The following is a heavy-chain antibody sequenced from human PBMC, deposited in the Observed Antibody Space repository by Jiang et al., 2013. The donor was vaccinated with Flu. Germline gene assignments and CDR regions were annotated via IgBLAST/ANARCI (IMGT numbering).Heavy chain of an antibody. D-gene: IGHD3-10*01. CDR2: TYYRSKWYN. V-gene: IGHV6-1*01. CDR1: GDSVSSNSAA. CDR3: ARVPGSGTDDAFDI. Sequence: QTLSLTCAISGDSVSSNSAAWNWIRQSPSRGLEWLGRTYYRSKWYNDYAVSVKSRITINPDTSKNQFSLQLNSVTPEGTAVYYCARVPGSGTDDAFDIWGQGTMVTVSS. J-gene: IGHJ3*02.